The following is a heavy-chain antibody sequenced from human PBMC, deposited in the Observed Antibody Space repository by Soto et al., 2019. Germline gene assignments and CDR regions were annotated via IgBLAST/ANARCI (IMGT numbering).Heavy chain of an antibody. J-gene: IGHJ4*02. CDR2: ISYDGSNK. D-gene: IGHD1-26*01. V-gene: IGHV3-30*04. CDR3: ARDKRTGSFRGSYYFDY. Sequence: GGSLRLSCAASGFTFSSYAMHWVRQAPGKGLEWVAVISYDGSNKYYADSVKGRFTISRDNSKNTLYLQMNSLRAEGTAVYYCARDKRTGSFRGSYYFDYWGQGTLVTVSS. CDR1: GFTFSSYA.